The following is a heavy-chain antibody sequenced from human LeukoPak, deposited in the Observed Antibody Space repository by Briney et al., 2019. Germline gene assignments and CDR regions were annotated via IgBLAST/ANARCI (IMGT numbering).Heavy chain of an antibody. CDR3: AKGLGYDHAFDI. CDR1: GFTFSNYA. CDR2: ISGDGGST. V-gene: IGHV3-43*02. J-gene: IGHJ3*02. Sequence: PGGSLRLSCAASGFTFSNYAMSWVRHAPGKGLEWVSLISGDGGSTYYADSVKGRFTISRDNSKNSLYLQMNSLRTEDTALYYCAKGLGYDHAFDIWGQGTMVTVSS. D-gene: IGHD3-16*01.